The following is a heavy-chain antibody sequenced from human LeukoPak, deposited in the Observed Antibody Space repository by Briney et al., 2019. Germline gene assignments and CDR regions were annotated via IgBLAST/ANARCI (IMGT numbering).Heavy chain of an antibody. Sequence: GSLRLSCAASGFTFSSYAMSWVRQAPGKGLEWVSAISGSGGSTYYADSVKGRFTISRDNSKNTLYLQMNSLRAEDTAVYYCTTEWGIVVVPAAIPTDIDYWGQGTLVTVSS. V-gene: IGHV3-23*01. CDR1: GFTFSSYA. D-gene: IGHD2-2*01. CDR3: TTEWGIVVVPAAIPTDIDY. CDR2: ISGSGGST. J-gene: IGHJ4*02.